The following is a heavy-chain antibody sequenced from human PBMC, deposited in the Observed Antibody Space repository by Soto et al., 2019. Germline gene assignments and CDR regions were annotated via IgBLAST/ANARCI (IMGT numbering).Heavy chain of an antibody. CDR1: GYTFTSYD. CDR3: ARRAETNGWNGFGADKYYFDF. D-gene: IGHD1-1*01. CDR2: LNPNTGNS. J-gene: IGHJ4*02. V-gene: IGHV1-8*01. Sequence: ASVKVSCKASGYTFTSYDIYWVRQATGQGLEWMGWLNPNTGNSGYAQKFQGRITVTSDTSINTVHMELSSLRSEDTSVYYCARRAETNGWNGFGADKYYFDFWGQGTLVTVSS.